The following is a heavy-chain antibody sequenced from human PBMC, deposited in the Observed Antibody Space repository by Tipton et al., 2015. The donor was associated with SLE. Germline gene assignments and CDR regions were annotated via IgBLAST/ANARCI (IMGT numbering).Heavy chain of an antibody. D-gene: IGHD4-11*01. J-gene: IGHJ5*02. CDR1: VGSIRSYY. Sequence: TLSLTCTVSVGSIRSYYWSWIRQPAGKGLEWIGRIYSSGSTNYNPSLKSRVTMSVDTSKNQFSLKLTSMTAADTAVYYCARYTVGTMEDPWGQGILVTVSS. CDR2: IYSSGST. V-gene: IGHV4-4*07. CDR3: ARYTVGTMEDP.